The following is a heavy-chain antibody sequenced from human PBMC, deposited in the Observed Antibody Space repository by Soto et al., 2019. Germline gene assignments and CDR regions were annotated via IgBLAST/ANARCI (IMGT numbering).Heavy chain of an antibody. Sequence: SGKVSCRGSGGTFSRYAMSWVRQAPGKGLEWMGGIIPIFGTANYAQKFLGRVTITAGESTSTAYMELSSLRSEDTAVYYFARGGAARVMGDYYYGMDFWGQGTTVTVSS. J-gene: IGHJ6*02. CDR3: ARGGAARVMGDYYYGMDF. D-gene: IGHD6-6*01. V-gene: IGHV1-69*01. CDR1: GGTFSRYA. CDR2: IIPIFGTA.